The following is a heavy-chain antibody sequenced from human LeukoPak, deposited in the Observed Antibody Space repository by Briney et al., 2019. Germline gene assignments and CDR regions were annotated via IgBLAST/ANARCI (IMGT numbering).Heavy chain of an antibody. CDR1: GGSISSSSYY. CDR3: ARDEASAYPLDY. D-gene: IGHD3-22*01. J-gene: IGHJ4*02. Sequence: SETLSLTCTVSGGSISSSSYYWGWIRQPPGKGLEWIGSIYYSGSTYYNPSLKSRVTISVDTSKNQFSLNLNSVTAADTAVYFYARDEASAYPLDYWGQGTLVTVSS. V-gene: IGHV4-39*07. CDR2: IYYSGST.